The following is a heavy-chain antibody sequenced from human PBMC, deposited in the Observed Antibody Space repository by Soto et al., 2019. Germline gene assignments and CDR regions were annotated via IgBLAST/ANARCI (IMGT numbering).Heavy chain of an antibody. Sequence: EVQLLDSGGGLVQPGGSLRLSCVASGFTSSSCAMRCVRQAQGKGLEWVSGISASGGSAYYADSVKGRFTIARDNSKNTLYLQMNSLRAEDTAVYYCATTGLGTGRYFFHDWGQGTLVTVSS. CDR2: ISASGGSA. J-gene: IGHJ4*02. V-gene: IGHV3-23*01. CDR3: ATTGLGTGRYFFHD. D-gene: IGHD2-8*02. CDR1: GFTSSSCA.